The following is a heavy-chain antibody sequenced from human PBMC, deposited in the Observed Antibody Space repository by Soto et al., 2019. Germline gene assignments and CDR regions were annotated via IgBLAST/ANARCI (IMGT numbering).Heavy chain of an antibody. D-gene: IGHD6-6*01. CDR2: IKHGGAT. CDR1: GGSFTGYY. J-gene: IGHJ6*02. V-gene: IGHV4-34*01. CDR3: ARGRVHLVPGTRLRYYAMDV. Sequence: QVQLHQWGAGLSRPAEALSLTCAINGGSFTGYYWSWIRQAPREALVWIGEIKHGGATNVHPSLKGRILNSMDASTDLVSVNLTSVSAAATVIYFAARGRVHLVPGTRLRYYAMDVWAQWIAVIISS.